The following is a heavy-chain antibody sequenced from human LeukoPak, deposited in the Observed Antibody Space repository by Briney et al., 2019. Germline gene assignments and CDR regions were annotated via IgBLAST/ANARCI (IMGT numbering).Heavy chain of an antibody. J-gene: IGHJ6*02. Sequence: GGSLRLSCAASGFTFSSYGMHWVRQAPGKGREWVAFIWNDGSFKYYGDSVKGRFTIPRDNSKNTLHLQMNSLRAEDTAVYYCARRRVVVVAATRYYYYGMDVWGQGTTVTVSS. CDR2: IWNDGSFK. CDR1: GFTFSSYG. V-gene: IGHV3-33*01. D-gene: IGHD2-15*01. CDR3: ARRRVVVVAATRYYYYGMDV.